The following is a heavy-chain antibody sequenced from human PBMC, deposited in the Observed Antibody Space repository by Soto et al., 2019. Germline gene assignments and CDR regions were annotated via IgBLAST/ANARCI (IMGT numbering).Heavy chain of an antibody. Sequence: PGGSLRLSCRASGFTFSSYSMNWVRQAPGRGLEWVSFIGGTGTTKYYADSVKGRFTISRDNAGNSLYLQMSSLRAEDTAVYYCARDRKDGISYFDSWGKGVLVTV. CDR3: ARDRKDGISYFDS. V-gene: IGHV3-48*01. D-gene: IGHD2-8*01. CDR2: IGGTGTTK. CDR1: GFTFSSYS. J-gene: IGHJ4*02.